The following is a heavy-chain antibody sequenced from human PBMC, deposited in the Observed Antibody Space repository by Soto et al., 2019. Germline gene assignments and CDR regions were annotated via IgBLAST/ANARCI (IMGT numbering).Heavy chain of an antibody. V-gene: IGHV3-7*01. D-gene: IGHD2-2*01. CDR3: ARDTQTYVVDGIYYYMDV. CDR2: IKQDGSEK. J-gene: IGHJ6*03. Sequence: GESLKISCAASGFTFSSYWMSWVRQAPGKGLEWVANIKQDGSEKYYVASVKGRLTISRDKAKNSLYLQMNSLRAEDKAVYYCARDTQTYVVDGIYYYMDVWGKGTTVTVSS. CDR1: GFTFSSYW.